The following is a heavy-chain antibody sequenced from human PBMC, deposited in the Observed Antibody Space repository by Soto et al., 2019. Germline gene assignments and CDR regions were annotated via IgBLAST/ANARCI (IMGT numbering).Heavy chain of an antibody. Sequence: QVQLQESGPGLVKPSETLSLTCTVSGASISNAYWSWIRQAAGKRLEWIGRIHSSGTFNYNPSLKSRVSISRATSKNQISLKLSSVTAADTAVYYCARDNIVSKGYGMDVWGQGTTVTVSS. J-gene: IGHJ6*02. CDR2: IHSSGTF. CDR3: ARDNIVSKGYGMDV. CDR1: GASISNAY. V-gene: IGHV4-4*07. D-gene: IGHD5-12*01.